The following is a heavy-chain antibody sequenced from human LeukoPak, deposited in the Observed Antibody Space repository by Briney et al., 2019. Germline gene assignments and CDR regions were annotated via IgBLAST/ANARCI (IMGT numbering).Heavy chain of an antibody. V-gene: IGHV4-59*08. J-gene: IGHJ4*02. D-gene: IGHD5-18*01. CDR2: IYYSGST. Sequence: SETLSLTCTVSGGSISSYYWSWIRQPPGKGLEWIGYIYYSGSTNYNPSLKSRVTISVDTSKNQFSLKLSSVTAADTAVYYCARRGGYCYGLLDYWGQGTLVTVSS. CDR3: ARRGGYCYGLLDY. CDR1: GGSISSYY.